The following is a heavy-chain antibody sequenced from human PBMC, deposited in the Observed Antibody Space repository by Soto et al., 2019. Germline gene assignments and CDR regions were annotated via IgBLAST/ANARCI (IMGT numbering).Heavy chain of an antibody. J-gene: IGHJ3*02. Sequence: GGSLRLSCAASGFTFSTYSMNWVRQAPGKGLEWVSLIQSGGPTYYADSVKGRFTISRDTSKNTLHLQMNSLRAEDTAVYYCGRGETPPGIAAAGNNAFDIWGQGTMVTVSS. CDR1: GFTFSTYS. V-gene: IGHV3-66*01. D-gene: IGHD6-13*01. CDR2: IQSGGPT. CDR3: GRGETPPGIAAAGNNAFDI.